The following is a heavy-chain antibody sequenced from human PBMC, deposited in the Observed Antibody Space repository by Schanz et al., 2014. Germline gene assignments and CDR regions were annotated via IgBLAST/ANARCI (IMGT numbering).Heavy chain of an antibody. J-gene: IGHJ1*01. CDR1: GFSFSSYA. CDR3: ASGVHVSSLQKGLQF. D-gene: IGHD3-10*01. V-gene: IGHV3-48*01. CDR2: IATSSSTR. Sequence: DLVESGGGLIQRGESLRLSCSASGFSFSSYAMHWVRQVPGKGLEWLSYIATSSSTRHYADSVKGRVTISRDNAKNSVSLQMRRLRVEDTAVYYCASGVHVSSLQKGLQFWGRGTLVIVSS.